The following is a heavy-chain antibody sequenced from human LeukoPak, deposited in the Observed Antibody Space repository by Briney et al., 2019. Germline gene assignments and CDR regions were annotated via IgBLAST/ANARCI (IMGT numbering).Heavy chain of an antibody. CDR1: GYSFSSYG. CDR2: INPDGGGT. J-gene: IGHJ4*02. D-gene: IGHD3-22*01. CDR3: AISSGYFRYFEY. V-gene: IGHV1-2*02. Sequence: GASVKVSCKASGYSFSSYGITWVRQAPGQGPEWMGWINPDGGGTNYAQKFLGRVTLTSDTSFSTAYMELSRLRSDDTAVSYCAISSGYFRYFEYWGQGTLVTVSS.